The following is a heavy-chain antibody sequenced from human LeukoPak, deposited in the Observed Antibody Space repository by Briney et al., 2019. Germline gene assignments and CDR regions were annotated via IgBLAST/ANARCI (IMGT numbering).Heavy chain of an antibody. D-gene: IGHD3-10*01. J-gene: IGHJ4*02. V-gene: IGHV3-74*01. CDR2: INTDGGTT. Sequence: GGSLRLSCAASGFTFSTYWMHWVRQAPGKGLVWVSRINTDGGTTGYADSVKGRFTISRDNAKNTLYLQMNSLRPEDTAVYYCARDSGSGSYSGCWGQGTLVTVSS. CDR3: ARDSGSGSYSGC. CDR1: GFTFSTYW.